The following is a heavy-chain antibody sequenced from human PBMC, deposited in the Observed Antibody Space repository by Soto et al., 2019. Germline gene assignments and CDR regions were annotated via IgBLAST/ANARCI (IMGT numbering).Heavy chain of an antibody. CDR1: GYSFTSYW. D-gene: IGHD3-22*01. CDR3: ARQHRLYYYDSSGYCEFDY. Sequence: GESLKISCKGSGYSFTSYWICRVRQMPGKGMEWMGIIYPVDSDTRYSPSFQGQVTISADKSISTAYLQWSSLKASDTAMYYCARQHRLYYYDSSGYCEFDYWGQGTLVTVSS. V-gene: IGHV5-51*01. CDR2: IYPVDSDT. J-gene: IGHJ4*02.